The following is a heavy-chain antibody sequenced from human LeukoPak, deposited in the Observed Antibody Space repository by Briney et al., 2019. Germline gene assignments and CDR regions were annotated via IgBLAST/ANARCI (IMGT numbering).Heavy chain of an antibody. Sequence: ASVKVSCKVSGYTLSELSIHWVRQAPGQGLEWMGWISAYNGHTTYAQKFQGRVSMTTDTSTSTAYMELRSLKSDDTAVYYCARGSTARYYYDSSGYYRGAVDYWGQGTLVTLSS. D-gene: IGHD3-22*01. CDR1: GYTLSELS. CDR3: ARGSTARYYYDSSGYYRGAVDY. CDR2: ISAYNGHT. V-gene: IGHV1-18*01. J-gene: IGHJ4*02.